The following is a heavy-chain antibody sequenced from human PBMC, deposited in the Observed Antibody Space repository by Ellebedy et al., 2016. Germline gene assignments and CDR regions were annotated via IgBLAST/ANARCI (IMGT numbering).Heavy chain of an antibody. J-gene: IGHJ4*02. CDR1: GFTFSNYG. D-gene: IGHD1-26*01. CDR3: AKGFAGATDS. CDR2: ILRDGSNK. V-gene: IGHV3-30*18. Sequence: GGSLRLXXAASGFTFSNYGMHWVRQAPGQGLEWVAVILRDGSNKFYADSVKGRFTISRDNSKNTLYLQMNSLRTEDTAVYHCAKGFAGATDSWGQGTLVTASS.